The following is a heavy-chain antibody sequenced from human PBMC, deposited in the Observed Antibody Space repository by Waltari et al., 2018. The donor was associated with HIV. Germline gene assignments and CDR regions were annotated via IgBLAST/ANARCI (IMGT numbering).Heavy chain of an antibody. CDR2: FDPEDGET. D-gene: IGHD5-12*01. Sequence: QVQLVQSGAEVKKPGASVKVSCKVSGYTLTELSMHWVRQAPGKGLEWMGGFDPEDGETIYAQKFQGRVTMTEDTSTDTAYMELSSLRSEDTAVYYCATDQLPSGYDFQYYYGMDVWGQGTTVTVSS. CDR1: GYTLTELS. V-gene: IGHV1-24*01. CDR3: ATDQLPSGYDFQYYYGMDV. J-gene: IGHJ6*02.